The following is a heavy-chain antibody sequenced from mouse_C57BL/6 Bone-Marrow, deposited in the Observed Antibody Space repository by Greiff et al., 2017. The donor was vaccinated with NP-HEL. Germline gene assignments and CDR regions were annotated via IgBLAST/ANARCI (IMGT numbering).Heavy chain of an antibody. J-gene: IGHJ3*01. V-gene: IGHV1-81*01. CDR1: GYTFTSYG. D-gene: IGHD3-2*02. CDR3: ARRFRDETY. Sequence: VKLVESGAELARPGASVKLSCAASGYTFTSYGISWVRQRTGQGLEWIGEICPRSGNTYYNEKFKGKATLTADKTSSTAYMELRSLTSEDSAVYFCARRFRDETYWGQGTLVTVAA. CDR2: ICPRSGNT.